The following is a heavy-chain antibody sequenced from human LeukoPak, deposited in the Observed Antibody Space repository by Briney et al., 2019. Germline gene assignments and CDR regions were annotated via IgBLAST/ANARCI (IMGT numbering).Heavy chain of an antibody. CDR1: GFTFISYS. D-gene: IGHD7-27*01. V-gene: IGHV3-21*01. J-gene: IGHJ3*02. CDR2: ISSSSSYI. Sequence: GSLRLSCAASGFTFISYSMNWVRLAPGKGLEWVSSISSSSSYIYYADSVKGRFTNSRDNAKNSLYLQMNSLRAEDTAVYYCARDGHWGPGEAFDIWGQGTMVTVSS. CDR3: ARDGHWGPGEAFDI.